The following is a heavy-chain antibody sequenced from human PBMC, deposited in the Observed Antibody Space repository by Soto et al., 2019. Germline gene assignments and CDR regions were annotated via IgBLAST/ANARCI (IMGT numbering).Heavy chain of an antibody. CDR1: GFTFSSYW. CDR3: ARDSQGLVRYNALDI. V-gene: IGHV3-7*03. J-gene: IGHJ3*02. D-gene: IGHD6-19*01. Sequence: GGSLILSCAASGFTFSSYWMSWVRQAPGKGLEWVANIKQDGSEKYYVDSVKGRFTISRDNAKNSLYLQMNSLRAEDTAVYYCARDSQGLVRYNALDIWGQGTMVTVSS. CDR2: IKQDGSEK.